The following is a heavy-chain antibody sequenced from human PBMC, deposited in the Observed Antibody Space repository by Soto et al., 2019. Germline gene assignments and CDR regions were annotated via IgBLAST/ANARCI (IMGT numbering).Heavy chain of an antibody. D-gene: IGHD3-3*01. CDR1: GYTLAELS. CDR3: TTGQRPIRFLEWLSRYYFDF. V-gene: IGHV1-24*01. CDR2: FNPEDAET. J-gene: IGHJ4*02. Sequence: QLPLVQSGAEVKKPGASVKVSCKVSGYTLAELSMHWVRQAPGKGLEWMGGFNPEDAETIYAQNFQGRVTMTEDTSTDTAYMELSSLRSEDSAVYYCTTGQRPIRFLEWLSRYYFDFWGQGTLVTVSS.